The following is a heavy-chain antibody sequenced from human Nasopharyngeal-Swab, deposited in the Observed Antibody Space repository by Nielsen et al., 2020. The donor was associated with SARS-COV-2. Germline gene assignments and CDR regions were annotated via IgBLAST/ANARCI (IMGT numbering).Heavy chain of an antibody. CDR3: AKGHGYYGSGSYHRGY. J-gene: IGHJ4*02. V-gene: IGHV3-23*01. CDR1: GFTFSSYA. Sequence: GESLKISCAASGFTFSSYAMSWVRQAPGKGLEWVSAISGSGGSTYYADSVKGRFTISRDNSKNTLYLQMNSLRAEDTAVYYCAKGHGYYGSGSYHRGYWGQGTLVTVSS. D-gene: IGHD3-10*01. CDR2: ISGSGGST.